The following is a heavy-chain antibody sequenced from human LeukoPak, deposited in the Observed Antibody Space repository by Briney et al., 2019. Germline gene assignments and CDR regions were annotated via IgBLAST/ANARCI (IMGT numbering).Heavy chain of an antibody. D-gene: IGHD1-26*01. CDR1: GGSFSGYY. CDR3: ARHEYSGSYYGLSWFDP. V-gene: IGHV4-34*01. J-gene: IGHJ5*02. Sequence: SEPLSLTCAVYGGSFSGYYWSWIRQPPGKGLEWIGEINHSGSTNYNPSLKSRVTMSVDTSKNQLSLKLSSLTAADTAVYYCARHEYSGSYYGLSWFDPWGQGTLVTVSS. CDR2: INHSGST.